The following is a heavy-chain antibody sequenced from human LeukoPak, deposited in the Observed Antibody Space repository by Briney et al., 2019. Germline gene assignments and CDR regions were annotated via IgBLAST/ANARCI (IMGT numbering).Heavy chain of an antibody. V-gene: IGHV4-39*07. D-gene: IGHD5-12*01. CDR3: ARDVGGYSGYDYYYMDV. CDR2: IYYSGST. Sequence: PSETLSLTCTVSGGSISSSSYYWGWIRQPPGKGLEWIGSIYYSGSTYYNPSLKSRVTISVDTSKNQFSLKLSSVTAADTAVYHCARDVGGYSGYDYYYMDVWGKGTTVTISS. J-gene: IGHJ6*03. CDR1: GGSISSSSYY.